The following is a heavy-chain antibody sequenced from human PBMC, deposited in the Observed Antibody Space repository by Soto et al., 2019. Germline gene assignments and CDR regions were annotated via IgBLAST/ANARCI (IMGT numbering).Heavy chain of an antibody. CDR3: ARRAYSYGQGDY. CDR1: GGSISSSNYY. D-gene: IGHD5-18*01. J-gene: IGHJ4*02. V-gene: IGHV4-39*01. CDR2: IYYSGCT. Sequence: PSETLSLTCTVSGGSISSSNYYWGWIRQPPGKGLEWIGSIYYSGCTYYSPSLQSRVTISVDTSQNQFSLKLSSVTAADTAVYYCARRAYSYGQGDYWGQGTLVTV.